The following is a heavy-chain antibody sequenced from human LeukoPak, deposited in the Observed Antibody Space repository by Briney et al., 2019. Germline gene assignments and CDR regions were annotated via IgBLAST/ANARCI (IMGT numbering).Heavy chain of an antibody. CDR2: INHSGST. CDR3: ARGYSNSGSYVGWFDP. J-gene: IGHJ5*02. V-gene: IGHV4-34*01. CDR1: GGSFSGYY. Sequence: SETLSLTCAVYGGSFSGYYWSWIRQPPGKGLEWIGEINHSGSTNYNPSLKSRVTISVDTSKNQFSLKLSSVTAAGTAVYYCARGYSNSGSYVGWFDPWGQGTLVTVSS. D-gene: IGHD1-26*01.